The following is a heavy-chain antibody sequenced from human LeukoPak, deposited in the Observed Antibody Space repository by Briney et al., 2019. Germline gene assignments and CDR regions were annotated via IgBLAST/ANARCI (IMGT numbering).Heavy chain of an antibody. CDR3: ARVDYGDYVAAVDI. Sequence: PGGSLRLSCAASGFTFSSYGMNWVRQAPGKGLEWVSSISSSSTYIYYADSVKGRFTISRDNAKNSLYLQMNSLRAEDTAVYHCARVDYGDYVAAVDIWGQGTMVTVCS. CDR1: GFTFSSYG. D-gene: IGHD4-17*01. CDR2: ISSSSTYI. V-gene: IGHV3-21*01. J-gene: IGHJ3*02.